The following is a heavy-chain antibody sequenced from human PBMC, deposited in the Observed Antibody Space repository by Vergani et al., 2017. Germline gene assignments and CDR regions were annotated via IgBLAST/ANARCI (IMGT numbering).Heavy chain of an antibody. CDR3: ARENTGIAARPNRHYYCYYMDV. CDR2: ISYDGSNK. Sequence: QVQLVESGGGVVQPGRSLRLSCAASGFTFSSYAMHWVRQAPGKGLEWVAVISYDGSNKYYADSVKGRFTISRDNSKNTLYLQMNSLRAEDTAVYYCARENTGIAARPNRHYYCYYMDVWGKGTTVTVSS. J-gene: IGHJ6*03. CDR1: GFTFSSYA. D-gene: IGHD6-6*01. V-gene: IGHV3-30-3*01.